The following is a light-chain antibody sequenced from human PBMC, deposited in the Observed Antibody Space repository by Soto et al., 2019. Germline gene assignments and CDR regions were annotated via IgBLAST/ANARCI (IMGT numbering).Light chain of an antibody. CDR1: QGISSF. Sequence: DIQLTQSPSFLSASAGDRVTITCRASQGISSFLAWYQQKPGRAPKLLIYAASTLQSGVPSRFSGSGSGTEFTLTISSLQSEDFAVYYCQQYNNWPQTFGQGTKGDIK. CDR3: QQYNNWPQT. J-gene: IGKJ1*01. CDR2: AAS. V-gene: IGKV1-9*01.